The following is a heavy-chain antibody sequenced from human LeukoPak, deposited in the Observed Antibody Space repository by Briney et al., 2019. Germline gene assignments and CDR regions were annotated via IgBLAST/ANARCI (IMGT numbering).Heavy chain of an antibody. D-gene: IGHD3/OR15-3a*01. CDR1: GFVFSTYW. CDR3: ASGRHDFLH. J-gene: IGHJ4*02. V-gene: IGHV3-7*01. Sequence: GGSLRLSCAASGFVFSTYWMTWVRQAPGKGLEWVANINLDGTEEHYVDSSLKGRFTISRDNAKNSLYLQMTSLRIEDTAVYYCASGRHDFLHWGQGTLVTVSS. CDR2: INLDGTEE.